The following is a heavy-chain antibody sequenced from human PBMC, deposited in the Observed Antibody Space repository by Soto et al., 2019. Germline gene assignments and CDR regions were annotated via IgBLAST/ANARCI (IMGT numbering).Heavy chain of an antibody. Sequence: GASVKVSCKASGYTFTGYYMHWVRQAPGQGLEWMGWINPNSGGTNYAQKFQGWVTMTRDTSISTAYMELSSLRSEDTAVYYCATGSKEVDWFYRGYYFDYWGQGTLVTVSS. D-gene: IGHD3-9*01. J-gene: IGHJ4*02. CDR1: GYTFTGYY. CDR3: ATGSKEVDWFYRGYYFDY. CDR2: INPNSGGT. V-gene: IGHV1-2*04.